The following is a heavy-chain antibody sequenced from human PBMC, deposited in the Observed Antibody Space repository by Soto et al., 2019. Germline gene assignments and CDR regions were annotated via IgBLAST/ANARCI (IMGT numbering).Heavy chain of an antibody. CDR1: GFSFSDHF. Sequence: EVQLVESGGGLVQPGGSLRLSCVASGFSFSDHFMDWVRQAPGKGLQWVGRTRNKANSYTTEYAASVKGRFTVSRDDSKNSVYLQMNSLKTEDTAVYYCARDELGGGFDYWGQGTLVTVSS. D-gene: IGHD1-26*01. CDR2: TRNKANSYTT. CDR3: ARDELGGGFDY. J-gene: IGHJ4*02. V-gene: IGHV3-72*01.